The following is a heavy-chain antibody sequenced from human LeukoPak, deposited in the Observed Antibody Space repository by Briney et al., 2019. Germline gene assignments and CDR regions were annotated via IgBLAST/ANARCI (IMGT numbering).Heavy chain of an antibody. CDR1: GGSFSGSY. J-gene: IGHJ4*02. Sequence: SDTLSPTRAVYGGSFSGSYCSWIRQPLGKWLEWIGEINHSGSTNYNPSLKSRVTISVDTSKNQFSLKLSSVTAADTAVYYCARVYYYGSGSGDFDYWGQGTLVTVSS. V-gene: IGHV4-34*01. CDR2: INHSGST. D-gene: IGHD3-10*01. CDR3: ARVYYYGSGSGDFDY.